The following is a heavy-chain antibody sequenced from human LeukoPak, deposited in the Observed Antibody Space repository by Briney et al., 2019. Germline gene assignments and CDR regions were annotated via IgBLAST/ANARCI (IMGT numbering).Heavy chain of an antibody. CDR2: IYYSGST. Sequence: SQTLSLTCTVSGGSISSGGYYWSWIRQHPGKGLEWIGYIYYSGSTNYNPSLKSRVTISVDTSKNQFSLKLSSVTAADTAVYYCARYYDSSGYWSTPHFDSWGQGTLVTVSS. D-gene: IGHD3-22*01. CDR1: GGSISSGGYY. V-gene: IGHV4-31*03. J-gene: IGHJ4*02. CDR3: ARYYDSSGYWSTPHFDS.